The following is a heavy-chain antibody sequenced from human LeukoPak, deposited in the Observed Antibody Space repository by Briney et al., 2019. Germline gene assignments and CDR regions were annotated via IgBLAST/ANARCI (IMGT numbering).Heavy chain of an antibody. CDR3: VTWDSGRYSQIDN. V-gene: IGHV4-39*01. J-gene: IGHJ4*02. D-gene: IGHD1-26*01. Sequence: PSGTLSLTCTVSGGPVSSSSYYWGWVRQSPEKGLECIGTIYYAGDTYYNPSLESRLTISVDTSKNQFSLKLRSVTAADTAVYYCVTWDSGRYSQIDNWGQGTLVTVSS. CDR1: GGPVSSSSYY. CDR2: IYYAGDT.